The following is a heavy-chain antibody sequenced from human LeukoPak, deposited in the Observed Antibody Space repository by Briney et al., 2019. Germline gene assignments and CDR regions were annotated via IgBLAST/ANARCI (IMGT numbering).Heavy chain of an antibody. V-gene: IGHV3-53*01. CDR3: ARSDAEQLLDY. D-gene: IGHD6-13*01. J-gene: IGHJ4*02. Sequence: PGGSLRLSCAASGFTVSSNYMSWVRQAPGKGLEWVSVIYSGGSTYYADSVKGRFTISRDNSKNTLYLQMNSLRAEDTAVYYCARSDAEQLLDYWGQGTLVTVSS. CDR1: GFTVSSNY. CDR2: IYSGGST.